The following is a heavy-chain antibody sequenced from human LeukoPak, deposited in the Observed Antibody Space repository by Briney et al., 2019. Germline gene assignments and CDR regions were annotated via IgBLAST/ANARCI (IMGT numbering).Heavy chain of an antibody. CDR3: ARENHQIGDYYMDV. CDR2: ISYSGTT. J-gene: IGHJ6*03. V-gene: IGHV4-59*01. Sequence: SETLSLTCNVSGVSISTYYWSWIRQAPGKGLERIGYISYSGTTDYNPSLKSRVTIAVDTSKNQISLKLSSVTAADTAVYYCARENHQIGDYYMDVWGKGTTVTVSS. D-gene: IGHD1-14*01. CDR1: GVSISTYY.